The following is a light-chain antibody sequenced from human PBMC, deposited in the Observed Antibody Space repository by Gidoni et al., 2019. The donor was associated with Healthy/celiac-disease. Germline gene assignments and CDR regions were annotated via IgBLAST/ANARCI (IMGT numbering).Light chain of an antibody. J-gene: IGKJ4*01. CDR3: QQLNSYPP. CDR1: QGISSY. CDR2: AAS. V-gene: IGKV1-9*01. Sequence: IQLTHSPSSLSASVGDRVTITFRASQGISSYLAWYQQKPGKAPKLLIYAASTLQSGVPSRFSGSGSGTDFTLTISSLQPEDFATYYCQQLNSYPPFGGGTKVEIK.